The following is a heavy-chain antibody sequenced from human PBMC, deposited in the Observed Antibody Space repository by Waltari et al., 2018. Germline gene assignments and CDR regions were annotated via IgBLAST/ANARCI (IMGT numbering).Heavy chain of an antibody. V-gene: IGHV3-7*01. CDR2: IKYDGSVT. Sequence: EEHLVEFGGDLVQPGGSLRLSCSASGFTFSSSWITWVRQTPGKGLEWVANIKYDGSVTHYVDSVKGRFTISRDNTKNSLFLQMNSLRVEDTAVYYCARDPEWGAYDMWGQGTMVTVSS. CDR3: ARDPEWGAYDM. CDR1: GFTFSSSW. D-gene: IGHD1-26*01. J-gene: IGHJ3*02.